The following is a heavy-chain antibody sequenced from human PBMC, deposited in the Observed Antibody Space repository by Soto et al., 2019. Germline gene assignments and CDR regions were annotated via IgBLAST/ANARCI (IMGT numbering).Heavy chain of an antibody. D-gene: IGHD3-10*02. V-gene: IGHV3-33*01. CDR3: ASLVTDAYYVLGYY. CDR2: IWYDGSKK. CDR1: GFTFSTHG. Sequence: QVQLVESGGGVVQPGRSLRLSCAASGFTFSTHGMHWVRQAPGKGLEWVAVIWYDGSKKDYADSVKGRFTVSRDNSKNTVYLQMNSLRAEDTAVYYCASLVTDAYYVLGYYWGQGTLVSVSS. J-gene: IGHJ4*02.